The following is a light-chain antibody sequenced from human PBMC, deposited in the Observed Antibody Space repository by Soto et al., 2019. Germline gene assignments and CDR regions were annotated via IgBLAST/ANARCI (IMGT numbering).Light chain of an antibody. CDR3: PACDISLTAVI. Sequence: QSVLTQPPSVSAAPGQKVTISCSGSSSNIGATFVSWYHHLPGAAPKLLIYVNYQRPSGIPDRFSGSKSGTSASLVITGLQAGDEADYYCPACDISLTAVIFGGGTKLTVL. CDR2: VNY. V-gene: IGLV1-51*01. CDR1: SSNIGATF. J-gene: IGLJ2*01.